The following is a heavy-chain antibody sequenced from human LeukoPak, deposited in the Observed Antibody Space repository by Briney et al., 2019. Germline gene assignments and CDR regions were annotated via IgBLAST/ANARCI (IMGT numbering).Heavy chain of an antibody. CDR3: AKDSPLLVAAPPYYYYGTDV. D-gene: IGHD6-6*01. Sequence: GGSLRLSCAASGFTFSSYAMSWVRQAPGKGLEWVSAISGSGGSTYYADSVKGRFTISRDNSKNTLYLQMNSLRAEDTAVYYCAKDSPLLVAAPPYYYYGTDVWGQGTTVTVSS. CDR1: GFTFSSYA. V-gene: IGHV3-23*01. J-gene: IGHJ6*02. CDR2: ISGSGGST.